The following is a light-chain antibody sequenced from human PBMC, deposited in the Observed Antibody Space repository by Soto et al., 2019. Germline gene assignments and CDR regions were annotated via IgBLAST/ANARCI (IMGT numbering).Light chain of an antibody. CDR2: VND. Sequence: QLVLTQPPSVSGTPGQRVTISCSGSNSNIGSNNVNWYQQLPGTAPKLLICVNDQRPSRVPDRFSGSKSGNSASLTISGLQSEDEAEYYCAAWDDSPNVFYVFGTGTKLTVL. CDR3: AAWDDSPNVFYV. CDR1: NSNIGSNN. V-gene: IGLV1-44*01. J-gene: IGLJ1*01.